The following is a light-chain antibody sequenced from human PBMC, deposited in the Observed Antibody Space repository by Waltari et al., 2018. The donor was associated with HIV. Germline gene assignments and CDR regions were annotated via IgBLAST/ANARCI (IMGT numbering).Light chain of an antibody. V-gene: IGLV1-44*01. Sequence: QSVLTQPPSASGTPGQRVTISCSGRNSNIGSNSVNWYQQVPGTAPKLIIYGNNRRPSGVPGRFSGSESGKSASLAISGLRAEDEADYYCAAWDDSRNGEVIFGGGTKLTVL. CDR3: AAWDDSRNGEVI. CDR2: GNN. CDR1: NSNIGSNS. J-gene: IGLJ2*01.